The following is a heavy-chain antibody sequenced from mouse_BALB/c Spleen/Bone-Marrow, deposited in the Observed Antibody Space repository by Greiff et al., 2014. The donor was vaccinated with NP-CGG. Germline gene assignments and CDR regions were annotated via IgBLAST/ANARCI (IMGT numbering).Heavy chain of an antibody. CDR3: ARFGRYYFDY. CDR1: GYAFTNYL. CDR2: INPGSGGA. J-gene: IGHJ2*01. Sequence: VQLQQSGAVLVRPGTAVNVSCKASGYAFTNYLIEWVKQRPGQGLEWIGVINPGSGGANYNEKFKGKATLTADKSSSTAYMQLSSLTSDDSAVYFCARFGRYYFDYWGQGSTLTVSS. V-gene: IGHV1-54*01.